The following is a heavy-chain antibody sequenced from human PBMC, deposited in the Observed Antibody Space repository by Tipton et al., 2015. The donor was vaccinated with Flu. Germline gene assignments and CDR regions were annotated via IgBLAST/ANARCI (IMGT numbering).Heavy chain of an antibody. D-gene: IGHD3-16*02. CDR1: GFTFSSYG. V-gene: IGHV3-30*18. CDR3: AKGMITFGGVIVIEGPFDY. CDR2: ISYDGSNK. J-gene: IGHJ4*02. Sequence: SLRLSCAASGFTFSSYGMHWVRQAPGKGLEWVAVISYDGSNKYYADSVKGRFTISRDNSKNTLYLQMNSLRAEDTAVYYCAKGMITFGGVIVIEGPFDYWGQGTLVTVPS.